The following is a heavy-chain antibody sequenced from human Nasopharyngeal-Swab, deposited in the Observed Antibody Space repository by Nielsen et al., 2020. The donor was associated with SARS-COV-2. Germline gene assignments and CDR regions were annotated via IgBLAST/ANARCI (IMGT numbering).Heavy chain of an antibody. CDR1: GFTFGSYE. D-gene: IGHD3-3*01. CDR3: ARVLYDFWSGSTYYYYGMDV. Sequence: GGSLRLSCAASGFTFGSYEMNWVRQAPGKGLEWVSYISSSGSTIYYADSVKGRFTISRDNAKNSLYLQMNSLRAEDTAVYYCARVLYDFWSGSTYYYYGMDVWGQGTTVTVSS. CDR2: ISSSGSTI. V-gene: IGHV3-48*03. J-gene: IGHJ6*02.